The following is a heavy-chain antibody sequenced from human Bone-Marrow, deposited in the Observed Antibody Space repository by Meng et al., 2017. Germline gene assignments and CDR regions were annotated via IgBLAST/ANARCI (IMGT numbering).Heavy chain of an antibody. V-gene: IGHV4-34*01. CDR2: IKHSGST. Sequence: SETLSPTCAVDGGSFSGYYWSWIRQPPGKGLEWIGEIKHSGSTNYNPSPKSRDTISVDTSKNQLSMKLSSVTAADTAVYYCARAIRFQPRGGFDYWGQGTLVTVSS. D-gene: IGHD3-3*01. CDR1: GGSFSGYY. CDR3: ARAIRFQPRGGFDY. J-gene: IGHJ4*02.